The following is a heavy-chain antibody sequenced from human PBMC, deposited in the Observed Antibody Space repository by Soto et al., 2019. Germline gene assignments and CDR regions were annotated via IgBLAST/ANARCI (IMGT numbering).Heavy chain of an antibody. V-gene: IGHV3-21*01. Sequence: GGSLRLSCAASGFTFSSYSMNWVRQAPGKGLEWVSSISSSSSYIYYTDSVKGRFTISRDNAKNSLYLQMNSLRAEDTAVYYCARDYQIMHYDFWSGYYYFDYWGQGTLVTVSS. CDR1: GFTFSSYS. CDR3: ARDYQIMHYDFWSGYYYFDY. CDR2: ISSSSSYI. D-gene: IGHD3-3*01. J-gene: IGHJ4*02.